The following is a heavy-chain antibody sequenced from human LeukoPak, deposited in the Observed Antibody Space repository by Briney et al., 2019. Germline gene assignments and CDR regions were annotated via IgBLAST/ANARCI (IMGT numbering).Heavy chain of an antibody. J-gene: IGHJ4*02. CDR3: AKGTNGDYYYY. CDR2: ISSGSSYI. D-gene: IGHD4-17*01. Sequence: GGSLRLSCAASGFTFSTYSMNWVRQAPGKGLEWVSSISSGSSYISYADSVKGRFTISRDNAKNSLYLQMNSLRAEDTAVYYCAKGTNGDYYYYWGQGTLVTVSS. CDR1: GFTFSTYS. V-gene: IGHV3-21*01.